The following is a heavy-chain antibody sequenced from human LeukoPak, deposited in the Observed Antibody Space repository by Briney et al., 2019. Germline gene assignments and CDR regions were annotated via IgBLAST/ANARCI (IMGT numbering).Heavy chain of an antibody. V-gene: IGHV3-30*02. D-gene: IGHD6-19*01. Sequence: GGSLRLXCAASGFTFSSYGMHWVRLAPGKGLEWVAFIRFDGSNKYYADSVKGRFTISRDNSKNTLYLQMNSLRAEDTAVYYCAKDPRAYSSGWYWSDYWGQGTLVTVSS. CDR2: IRFDGSNK. J-gene: IGHJ4*02. CDR1: GFTFSSYG. CDR3: AKDPRAYSSGWYWSDY.